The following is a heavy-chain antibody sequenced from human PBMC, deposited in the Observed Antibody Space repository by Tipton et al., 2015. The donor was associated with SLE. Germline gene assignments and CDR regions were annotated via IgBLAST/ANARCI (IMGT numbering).Heavy chain of an antibody. D-gene: IGHD6-19*01. CDR3: ARSVDGTLRYFDL. V-gene: IGHV3-23*01. CDR1: GFTFNTFP. Sequence: SLRLSCAASGFTFNTFPMTWVRQAPGKGLEWVSAISGSGGSTYYADSVKGRFTISRDNSKNTLYLQMNSLRAEDTAMYYCARSVDGTLRYFDLWGRGTLVTVSS. CDR2: ISGSGGST. J-gene: IGHJ2*01.